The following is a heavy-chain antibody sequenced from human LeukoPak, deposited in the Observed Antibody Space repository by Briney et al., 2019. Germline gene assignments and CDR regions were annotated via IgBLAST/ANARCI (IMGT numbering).Heavy chain of an antibody. J-gene: IGHJ6*02. Sequence: PGGSLRLSCAASGFTFSSYGMHWVRQAPGKGLEWVAVISYDGSNKYYADSVKGRFTISRDNSKNTLYLQMNSLRAEDTAVYYCAKSGGLSGSGRLAMDVWGQGTTVTVSS. CDR1: GFTFSSYG. CDR2: ISYDGSNK. D-gene: IGHD3-10*01. CDR3: AKSGGLSGSGRLAMDV. V-gene: IGHV3-30*18.